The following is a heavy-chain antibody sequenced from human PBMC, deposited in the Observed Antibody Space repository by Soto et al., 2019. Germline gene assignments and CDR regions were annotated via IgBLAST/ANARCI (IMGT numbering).Heavy chain of an antibody. CDR3: ARLDIVVVPAAIEAYYYYYGMDV. CDR2: IDPSDSYT. J-gene: IGHJ6*02. Sequence: VESLKISCKGSGYSFTSYWISWVRQMPGKGLEWMGRIDPSDSYTNYSPSFQGHVTISADKSISTAYLQWSSLKASDTAMYYCARLDIVVVPAAIEAYYYYYGMDVWGQGTTVTVSS. D-gene: IGHD2-2*01. CDR1: GYSFTSYW. V-gene: IGHV5-10-1*01.